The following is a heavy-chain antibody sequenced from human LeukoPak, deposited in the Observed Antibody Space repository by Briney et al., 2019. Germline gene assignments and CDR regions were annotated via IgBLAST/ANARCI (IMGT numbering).Heavy chain of an antibody. CDR1: GFTFSSYW. CDR3: ARLRGPRGPPYFDY. J-gene: IGHJ4*02. CDR2: IYYSGST. Sequence: GSLRLSCAASGFTFSSYWMSWVRQAPGKGLEWIGSIYYSGSTYYNPSLKSRVTISVDTSKNQFSLKLSSVTAADTAVYYCARLRGPRGPPYFDYWGQGTLVTVSS. V-gene: IGHV4-39*01.